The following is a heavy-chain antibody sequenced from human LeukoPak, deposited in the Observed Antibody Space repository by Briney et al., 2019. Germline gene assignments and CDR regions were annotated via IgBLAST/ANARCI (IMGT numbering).Heavy chain of an antibody. J-gene: IGHJ4*02. D-gene: IGHD5-12*01. V-gene: IGHV1-2*02. CDR2: IKPHSGGT. CDR3: ARDRYSGYDQALDY. Sequence: ASVKVSCKASGYTFTGYFIHWVRQAPGQGLEWMGWIKPHSGGTNYAQRFQGRVTMTRDTSISTAYMELSSLRSDDTAVYYCARDRYSGYDQALDYWGQGALVTVSS. CDR1: GYTFTGYF.